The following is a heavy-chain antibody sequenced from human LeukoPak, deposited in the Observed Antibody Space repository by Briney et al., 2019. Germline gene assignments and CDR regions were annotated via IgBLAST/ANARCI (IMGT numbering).Heavy chain of an antibody. Sequence: GGSPRLSCAASGFTFSSYWMTWVRQAPGKGLEWVAYMKEDGSEIYYLDSVKGRFTISRDNAKNSLYLQMNSLRAEDTAVYFCARGWSSLDVWGQGTTVTVSS. CDR1: GFTFSSYW. CDR3: ARGWSSLDV. CDR2: MKEDGSEI. V-gene: IGHV3-7*01. J-gene: IGHJ6*02. D-gene: IGHD5/OR15-5a*01.